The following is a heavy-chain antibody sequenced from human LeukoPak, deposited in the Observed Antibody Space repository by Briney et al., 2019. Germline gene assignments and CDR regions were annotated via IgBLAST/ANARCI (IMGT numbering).Heavy chain of an antibody. J-gene: IGHJ3*02. CDR2: IIPIFGTA. V-gene: IGHV1-69*05. CDR3: ARYIMVTDDDAFDI. Sequence: GSSVKVSCKASGGTFSSYAISWVRQAPGQGLEWMGRIIPIFGTANYAQKFQGRVTITTDESTSTAYMELSSLRSEDTAVYYCARYIMVTDDDAFDIWGQGTMVTVSS. CDR1: GGTFSSYA. D-gene: IGHD5-18*01.